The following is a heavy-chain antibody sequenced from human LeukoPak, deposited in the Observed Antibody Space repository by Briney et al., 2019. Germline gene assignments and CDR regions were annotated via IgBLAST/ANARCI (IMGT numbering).Heavy chain of an antibody. Sequence: SETLSLTCTVSGGSISSGGHYWSWIRQHPGKGLEWIGYIYYSGSTYYNPSLKSRVTISVDTSKNQFSLKLSSVTAADTAVYYCARGGSRIAATWGYIWFDPWGQGTLVTVSS. CDR2: IYYSGST. J-gene: IGHJ5*02. CDR3: ARGGSRIAATWGYIWFDP. V-gene: IGHV4-31*03. D-gene: IGHD2-15*01. CDR1: GGSISSGGHY.